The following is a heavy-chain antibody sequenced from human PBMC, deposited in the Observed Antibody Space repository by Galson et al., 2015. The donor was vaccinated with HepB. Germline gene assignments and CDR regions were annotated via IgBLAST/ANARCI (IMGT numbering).Heavy chain of an antibody. CDR3: TTSARIRWYRDY. CDR1: GYTFTSYA. Sequence: SVKVSCKASGYTFTSYAMHWVRQAPGQRLEWMGWINAGNGNTKYSQKFQGRVTITRDTSASTAYMELNSLKTEDTAVYHCTTSARIRWYRDYWGQGTLVTVSS. D-gene: IGHD6-13*01. V-gene: IGHV1-3*01. J-gene: IGHJ4*02. CDR2: INAGNGNT.